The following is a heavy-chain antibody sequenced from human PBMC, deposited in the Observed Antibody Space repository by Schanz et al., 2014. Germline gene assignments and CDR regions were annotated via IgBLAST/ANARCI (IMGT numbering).Heavy chain of an antibody. Sequence: QVQLVESGGGVVQPGRSLRLSSAASGFTVRSYAMHWVRQAPGKGLEWVAAISYDGSNQYYTDSVKGRFTVSRDNSKNTVYLQMNSLRAEDTAVYYCAKGQLLSYYFDYWGQGTLVTVSS. D-gene: IGHD2-21*01. J-gene: IGHJ4*02. V-gene: IGHV3-30*04. CDR2: ISYDGSNQ. CDR3: AKGQLLSYYFDY. CDR1: GFTVRSYA.